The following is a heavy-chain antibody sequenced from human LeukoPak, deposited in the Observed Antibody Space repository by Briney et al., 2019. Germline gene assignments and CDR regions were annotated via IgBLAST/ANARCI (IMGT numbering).Heavy chain of an antibody. CDR2: IFSGGST. D-gene: IGHD3-10*01. Sequence: GGSLRLSCAASGFTVSSNYMSWVRQAPGKGLEWVSVIFSGGSTYYADPVKGRFTISRDNSKKTLYLQMNSLRAEDTAVYYCASGGVIYYGSGSYQRFDDGGQGTLVTVSS. J-gene: IGHJ4*02. CDR1: GFTVSSNY. V-gene: IGHV3-53*01. CDR3: ASGGVIYYGSGSYQRFDD.